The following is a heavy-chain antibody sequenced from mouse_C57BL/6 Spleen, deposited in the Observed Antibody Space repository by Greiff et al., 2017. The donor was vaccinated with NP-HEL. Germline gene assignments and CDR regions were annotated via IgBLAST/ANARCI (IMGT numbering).Heavy chain of an antibody. J-gene: IGHJ2*01. CDR1: GYAFSSSW. CDR2: IYPGDGDT. D-gene: IGHD4-1*01. CDR3: ARPNWDGAYYFDY. V-gene: IGHV1-82*01. Sequence: VQLQESGPELVKPGASVKISCKASGYAFSSSWMNWVKQRPGKGLEWIGRIYPGDGDTNYNGKFKGKATLTADKSSSTAYMQLSSLTSEDSAVYFCARPNWDGAYYFDYWGQGTTLTVSS.